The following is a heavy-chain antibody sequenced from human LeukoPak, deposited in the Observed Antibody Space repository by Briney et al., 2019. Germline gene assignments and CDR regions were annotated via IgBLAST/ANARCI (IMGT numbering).Heavy chain of an antibody. Sequence: SETLSLTCTVSGGSISSYYWSWIRQPPGKGLEWIGYIYYSGSTSYNPSLKSRVTISVDTSKNQFSLMLSSVTAADTAVYFCARRNSGTHTFDYWGQGTLVTVSS. CDR3: ARRNSGTHTFDY. CDR1: GGSISSYY. V-gene: IGHV4-59*01. D-gene: IGHD1/OR15-1a*01. CDR2: IYYSGST. J-gene: IGHJ4*02.